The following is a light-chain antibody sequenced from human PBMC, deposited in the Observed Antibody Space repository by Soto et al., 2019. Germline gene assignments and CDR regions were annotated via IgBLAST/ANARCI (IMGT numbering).Light chain of an antibody. CDR1: QSVSKNF. V-gene: IGKV3-20*01. CDR3: QQYGSSPLT. Sequence: EIVLTQSPGTVSLSPGERATLSCRASQSVSKNFLAWYQQTPGQAPRLLIYDASSRATGIPDRFSGSGSGTDFTLTISRLEPEDFAVYYCQQYGSSPLTFGGGTKVEI. CDR2: DAS. J-gene: IGKJ4*01.